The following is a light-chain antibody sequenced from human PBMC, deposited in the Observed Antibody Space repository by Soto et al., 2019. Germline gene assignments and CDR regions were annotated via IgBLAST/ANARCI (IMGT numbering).Light chain of an antibody. J-gene: IGLJ3*02. V-gene: IGLV6-57*03. CDR3: QSYGGRSV. CDR2: DDR. Sequence: NFMLTQPHSVAGSPGNTVTISCTRSSGSISSNYVHWYQQRPGSAPTPVICDDRQRPSGVPDRFSGSIDTSSNSASLTISGLKTEDEADYICQSYGGRSVFGGGTKVTVL. CDR1: SGSISSNY.